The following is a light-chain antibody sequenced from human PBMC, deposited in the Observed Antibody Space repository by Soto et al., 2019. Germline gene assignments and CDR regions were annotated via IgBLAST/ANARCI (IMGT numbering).Light chain of an antibody. CDR3: QPSGSSPRT. J-gene: IGKJ2*01. CDR1: QSVRNVY. CDR2: DAS. V-gene: IGKV3-20*01. Sequence: EIGLTQSPGTLSLSPGERATLSCRASQSVRNVYLAWYQQKPGQAPRLLIYDASNRATGIPDRFSGSGSGTDFTLTINRLEPDDCAVYCCQPSGSSPRTFGQGTKLEIK.